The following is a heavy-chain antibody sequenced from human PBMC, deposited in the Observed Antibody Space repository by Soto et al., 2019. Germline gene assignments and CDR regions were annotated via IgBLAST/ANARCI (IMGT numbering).Heavy chain of an antibody. CDR2: LSDTT. Sequence: EVQLLDSGGDLVQPGGSLRLSCAASGFTFNNYDMSWVRQAPGKGLEWVSTLSDTTYYADSVRGRFTISRDTSESKLYLQMNSLGVDETAVYYCARSLGPSSHFFDHWVQGTLVTVSS. J-gene: IGHJ4*02. V-gene: IGHV3-23*01. CDR3: ARSLGPSSHFFDH. CDR1: GFTFNNYD. D-gene: IGHD2-2*01.